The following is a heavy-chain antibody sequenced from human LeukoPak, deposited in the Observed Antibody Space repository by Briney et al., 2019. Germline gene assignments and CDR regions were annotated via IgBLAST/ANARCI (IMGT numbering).Heavy chain of an antibody. V-gene: IGHV3-74*01. CDR3: VRGPRYYDDSGFHYGVFDI. CDR1: GFTFSSYG. CDR2: INSDGSST. J-gene: IGHJ3*02. Sequence: PGGSLRLSCAASGFTFSSYGMHWVRQAPGKGLVWVSRINSDGSSTSYADSVKGRFTISRDNSKNTLSLQMNSLTADDTAVYYCVRGPRYYDDSGFHYGVFDIWGQGTVVTVSS. D-gene: IGHD3-22*01.